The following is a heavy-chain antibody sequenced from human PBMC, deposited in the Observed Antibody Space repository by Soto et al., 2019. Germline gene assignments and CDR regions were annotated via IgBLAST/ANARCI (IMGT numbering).Heavy chain of an antibody. CDR2: ISGSGDTA. CDR3: VRNAMGWFVP. V-gene: IGHV3-23*01. D-gene: IGHD3-16*01. Sequence: GGSLRLSCAASGFTFRSYAMSWVRQAPGKGLEWVSGISGSGDTAYYADSVKGRFTISRDNSKNTLYLQMSSLRAEDTAVYYCVRNAMGWFVPWGQGTLGTVS. J-gene: IGHJ5*02. CDR1: GFTFRSYA.